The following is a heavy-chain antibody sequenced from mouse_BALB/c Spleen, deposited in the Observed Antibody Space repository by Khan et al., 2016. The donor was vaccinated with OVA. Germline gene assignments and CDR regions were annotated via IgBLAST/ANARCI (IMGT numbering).Heavy chain of an antibody. J-gene: IGHJ3*01. CDR3: ARDYWFAY. CDR2: LSSGDST. Sequence: EVELVESGGGLVKPGGSLKLSCAASGFTFSNYAMSWVRQSPEKRLEWVASLSSGDSTYYPDSVKGRFTISRDNARNILYLQMSSLRSEDTAMYYCARDYWFAYWGQGTLVTGSA. CDR1: GFTFSNYA. V-gene: IGHV5-6-5*01.